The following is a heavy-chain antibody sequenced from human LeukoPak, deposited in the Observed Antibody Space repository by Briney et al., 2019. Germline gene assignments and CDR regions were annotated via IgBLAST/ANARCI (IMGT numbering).Heavy chain of an antibody. CDR2: ISGSGGST. Sequence: GGSLRLSCAASGFTFSSYGMSWVRQAPGKGLEWVSAISGSGGSTYYADFVKGRFTISRDNSKNTLYLQMNSLRAEDTAVYYCAKDSELAAAGDYWGQGTLVTVSS. D-gene: IGHD6-13*01. CDR3: AKDSELAAAGDY. V-gene: IGHV3-23*01. CDR1: GFTFSSYG. J-gene: IGHJ4*02.